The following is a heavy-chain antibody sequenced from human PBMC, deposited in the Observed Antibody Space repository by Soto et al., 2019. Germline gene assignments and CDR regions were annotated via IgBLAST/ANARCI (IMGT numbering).Heavy chain of an antibody. J-gene: IGHJ3*02. D-gene: IGHD2-2*01. Sequence: EEQLVESGGGLAQPGGSLRLSCEASRFTFSSHEMNWVRLATGKGLEWISYISGGSDSIYYADSVKGRFTISRDNAKNSLYLQMNSLRVEDTAVYYCARGGYCSSSICYPFNAYDIWGQGTTVIVSS. V-gene: IGHV3-48*03. CDR3: ARGGYCSSSICYPFNAYDI. CDR1: RFTFSSHE. CDR2: ISGGSDSI.